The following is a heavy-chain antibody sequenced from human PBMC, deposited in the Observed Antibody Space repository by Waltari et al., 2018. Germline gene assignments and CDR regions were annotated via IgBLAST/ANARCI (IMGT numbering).Heavy chain of an antibody. D-gene: IGHD5-12*01. CDR1: GFTFSSYS. CDR3: ASTLRLVGFDP. V-gene: IGHV3-48*01. Sequence: EVQLVESGGGLVQPGGSLRLSCAASGFTFSSYSMHWVRQAPGKGLEWVSYISSSSSTIYYADSVKGRFTISRDNAKNSLYLQMNSLRAEDTAVYYCASTLRLVGFDPWGQGTLVTVSS. CDR2: ISSSSSTI. J-gene: IGHJ5*02.